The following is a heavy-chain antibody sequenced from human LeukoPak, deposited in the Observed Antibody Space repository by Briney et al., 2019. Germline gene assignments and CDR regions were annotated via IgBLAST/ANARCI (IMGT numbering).Heavy chain of an antibody. Sequence: GGSLRLSCAASGFTFSNAWMNWVRQAPGKGLGWVGRIKSKTDGGTTDYAAPVKGRFTISRDDSKNTLYLQMNSLKTEDTAVYYCSTTYYYDSSEGYWGQGTLVTVSS. J-gene: IGHJ4*02. CDR3: STTYYYDSSEGY. CDR2: IKSKTDGGTT. CDR1: GFTFSNAW. D-gene: IGHD3-22*01. V-gene: IGHV3-15*07.